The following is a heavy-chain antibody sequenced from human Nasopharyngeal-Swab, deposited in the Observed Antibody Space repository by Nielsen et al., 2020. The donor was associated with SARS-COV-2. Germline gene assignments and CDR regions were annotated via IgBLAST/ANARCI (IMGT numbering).Heavy chain of an antibody. CDR2: ISTTSDYI. Sequence: GESLKISCAASGFTFTDYVMNWVRQAPGKGLEWVSSISTTSDYIYYADSVKGRFTISRDNARNSLHLQMHSLRAEDTAVYYCVRDGYFDWSFGYWGRGTLVTVSS. CDR3: VRDGYFDWSFGY. CDR1: GFTFTDYV. D-gene: IGHD3-9*01. V-gene: IGHV3-21*01. J-gene: IGHJ4*02.